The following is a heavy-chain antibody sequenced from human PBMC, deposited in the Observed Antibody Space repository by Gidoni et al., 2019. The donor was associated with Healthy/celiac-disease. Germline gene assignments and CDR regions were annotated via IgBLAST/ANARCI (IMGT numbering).Heavy chain of an antibody. J-gene: IGHJ4*02. CDR3: AKDVSGSYYGLLDY. CDR1: GFTFDDYA. Sequence: EVQLVESGGGLVQPGRSLRLSCAASGFTFDDYAMHWVRQAPGKGLEWVSGISWNSGSIGYADSVKGRFTISRDNAKNSLYLQMNSLRAEDTALYYCAKDVSGSYYGLLDYWGQGTLVTVSS. CDR2: ISWNSGSI. V-gene: IGHV3-9*01. D-gene: IGHD1-26*01.